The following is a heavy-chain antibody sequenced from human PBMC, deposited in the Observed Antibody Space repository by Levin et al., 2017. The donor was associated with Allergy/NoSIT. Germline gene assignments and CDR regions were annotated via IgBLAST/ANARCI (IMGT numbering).Heavy chain of an antibody. CDR1: GGSISSYY. CDR3: ARGYDFWSGYFEYYYYGMDV. CDR2: IYYSGST. V-gene: IGHV4-59*01. D-gene: IGHD3-3*01. Sequence: SQTLSLTCTVSGGSISSYYWSWIRQPPGKGLEWIGYIYYSGSTNYNPSLKSRVTISVDTSKNQFSLKLSSVTAADTAVYYCARGYDFWSGYFEYYYYGMDVWGQGTTVTVSS. J-gene: IGHJ6*02.